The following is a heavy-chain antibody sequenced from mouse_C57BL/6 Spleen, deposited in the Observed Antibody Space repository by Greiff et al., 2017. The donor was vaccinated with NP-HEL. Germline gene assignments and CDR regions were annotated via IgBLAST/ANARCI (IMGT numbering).Heavy chain of an antibody. Sequence: QVQLQQPGTELVKPGASVKLSCKASGYTFTSYWMHWVKQRPGQGLEWIGNINPSNGGTNYNEKFKSKATLTVDKSSSTAYMQLRSLTSEDSAVYYCARSDYYGSSHWYFDVWGTGTTVTVSS. CDR1: GYTFTSYW. J-gene: IGHJ1*03. V-gene: IGHV1-53*01. CDR2: INPSNGGT. D-gene: IGHD1-1*01. CDR3: ARSDYYGSSHWYFDV.